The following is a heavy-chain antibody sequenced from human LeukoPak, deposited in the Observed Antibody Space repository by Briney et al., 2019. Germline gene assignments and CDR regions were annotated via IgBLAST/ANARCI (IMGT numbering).Heavy chain of an antibody. J-gene: IGHJ4*02. CDR1: GFTFSNAW. CDR3: VVSPATYYFDY. Sequence: PGGSPRLSCAASGFTFSNAWMSWVRQAPGKGLEWVGRIKSKTDGGTTDYAAPVKGRFTISRDDSKNTLYLQMNSLKTEDTAVYYCVVSPATYYFDYWGQGTLVTVSS. CDR2: IKSKTDGGTT. D-gene: IGHD4-23*01. V-gene: IGHV3-15*01.